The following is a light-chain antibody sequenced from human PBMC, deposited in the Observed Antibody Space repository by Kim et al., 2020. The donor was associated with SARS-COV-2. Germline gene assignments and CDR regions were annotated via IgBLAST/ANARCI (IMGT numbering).Light chain of an antibody. CDR3: KSRDSRGKVV. Sequence: SSKLTQDPAVSVALGQTVRITCQGDSLRSYYATWYQQKSGQAPVLVFYGKDKRPSGIPDRFSGSSSGNTASLTITGAQAADEADYYCKSRDSRGKVVFGGGTKVTVL. J-gene: IGLJ2*01. V-gene: IGLV3-19*01. CDR2: GKD. CDR1: SLRSYY.